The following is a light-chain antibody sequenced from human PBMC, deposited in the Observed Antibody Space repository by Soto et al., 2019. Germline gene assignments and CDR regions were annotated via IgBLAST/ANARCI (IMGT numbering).Light chain of an antibody. CDR2: AAS. CDR1: QGINTF. Sequence: IQLTQSPSSLSASVGDRVTITCRASQGINTFLAWYQQKPGKAPKLLIYAASTLQSGVPSRFSGSGSGTDFTLTISSLQPEDFATYYCLHHHNFPLTFGQGTQLEIK. CDR3: LHHHNFPLT. V-gene: IGKV1-9*01. J-gene: IGKJ5*01.